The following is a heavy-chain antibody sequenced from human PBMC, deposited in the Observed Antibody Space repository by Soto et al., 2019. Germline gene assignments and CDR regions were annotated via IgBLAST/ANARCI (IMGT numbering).Heavy chain of an antibody. CDR2: IYSGGST. Sequence: GGSLRLSCAASGFTVSSNYMSWVRQAPGKGLEWVSVIYSGGSTYYADSVKGRFTISRDNSKNTLYLQMNSLRAEDTAVYYCARDSWYSSGWYGAFDIWGQGTMVTVSS. CDR3: ARDSWYSSGWYGAFDI. V-gene: IGHV3-66*01. CDR1: GFTVSSNY. J-gene: IGHJ3*02. D-gene: IGHD6-19*01.